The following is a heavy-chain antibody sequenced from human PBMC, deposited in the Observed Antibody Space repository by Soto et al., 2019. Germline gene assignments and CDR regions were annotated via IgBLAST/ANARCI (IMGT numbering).Heavy chain of an antibody. D-gene: IGHD4-4*01. Sequence: PSETLSLTCAVSGGSISSGGYSWSWIRQPPGKGLEWIGYIYHSGSTYYNPSLKSRVTIPVDRSKNQFSLKLSSVTAADTAVYYCASVRYDYSNYVEGPFDYWGQGTLVTVSS. CDR2: IYHSGST. CDR1: GGSISSGGYS. J-gene: IGHJ4*02. V-gene: IGHV4-30-2*01. CDR3: ASVRYDYSNYVEGPFDY.